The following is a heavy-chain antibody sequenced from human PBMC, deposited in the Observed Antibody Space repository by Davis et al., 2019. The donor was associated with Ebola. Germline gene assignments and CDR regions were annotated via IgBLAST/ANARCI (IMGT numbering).Heavy chain of an antibody. V-gene: IGHV4-31*02. Sequence: PSETLSLTCTVSGGSIRSGGNYWSWIRQHPGKGLEWIGYIHYSGSTYYNPSLKSRVTISVDTSKNQFSLKLNSVTAADTAVYYCARAAGYSDPWVYWGQGTLVTVSS. CDR3: ARAAGYSDPWVY. D-gene: IGHD2-21*01. CDR2: IHYSGST. CDR1: GGSIRSGGNY. J-gene: IGHJ4*02.